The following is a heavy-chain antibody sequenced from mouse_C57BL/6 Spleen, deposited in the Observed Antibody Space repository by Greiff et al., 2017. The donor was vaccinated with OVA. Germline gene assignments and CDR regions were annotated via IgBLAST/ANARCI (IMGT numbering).Heavy chain of an antibody. Sequence: VQLKESGPGLVKPSQSLSLTCSVTGYSITSGYYWNWIRQFPGNKLEWMGYISYDGSNNYNPSLKNRISITRDTSKNQFFLKLNSVTTEDTATYYCARDPPRGPGFADWGQGTLVTVSA. V-gene: IGHV3-6*01. CDR1: GYSITSGYY. J-gene: IGHJ3*01. CDR2: ISYDGSN. CDR3: ARDPPRGPGFAD.